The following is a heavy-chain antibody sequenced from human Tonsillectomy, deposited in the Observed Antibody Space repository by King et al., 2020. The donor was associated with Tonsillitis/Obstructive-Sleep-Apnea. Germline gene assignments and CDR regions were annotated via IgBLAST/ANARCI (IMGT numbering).Heavy chain of an antibody. CDR3: ASSIFGVVIMYYYYYMDV. CDR1: GGSFSGYY. CDR2: INHSGST. V-gene: IGHV4-34*01. Sequence: VQLQQWGAGLLKPSETLSLTCAVYGGSFSGYYWSWIRQPPGKGLEGIGEINHSGSTNYNPSLKSRVTISVDTSKNQFSLKLSSATAADTAVYYCASSIFGVVIMYYYYYMDVWGKGTTVTVSS. J-gene: IGHJ6*03. D-gene: IGHD3-3*01.